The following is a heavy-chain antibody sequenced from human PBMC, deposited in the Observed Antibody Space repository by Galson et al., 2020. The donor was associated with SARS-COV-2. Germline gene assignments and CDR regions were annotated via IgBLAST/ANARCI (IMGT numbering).Heavy chain of an antibody. CDR1: GFTFSSYW. V-gene: IGHV3-74*01. CDR2: INTDGSTT. D-gene: IGHD3-3*01. CDR3: AKSGYQSNIYDY. J-gene: IGHJ4*02. Sequence: GGSLRLSCAASGFTFSSYWMHWVRQAPGKGLVWVSRINTDGSTTNYADSVKGRFTISRDNAKNTLYLQMNSLRAEDTAVYYCAKSGYQSNIYDYWGQGTLVTVSS.